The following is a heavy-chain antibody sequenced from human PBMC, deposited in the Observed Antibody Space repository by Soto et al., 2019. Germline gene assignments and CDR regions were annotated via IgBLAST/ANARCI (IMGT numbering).Heavy chain of an antibody. CDR2: ISASSATI. J-gene: IGHJ4*02. V-gene: IGHV3-48*02. CDR3: SGHDHSNWFDY. D-gene: IGHD4-4*01. CDR1: GFTFNTYT. Sequence: GGSLRLSCAGSGFTFNTYTMTWVRQAPGKGLEWLAYISASSATIFYADSIKGRFTVSRDNAKNSLFLQMNSLRDEDTAVYFCSGHDHSNWFDYWGQGSLVTVSS.